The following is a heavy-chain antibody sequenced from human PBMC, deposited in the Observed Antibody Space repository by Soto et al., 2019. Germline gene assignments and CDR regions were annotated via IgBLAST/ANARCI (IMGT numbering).Heavy chain of an antibody. Sequence: SGPTLVNPTQTLTLTCTFSGFSLSTSGMCVSWIRQPPGKALEWLALIDWDDDKYYSTSLKTRLTISRDTSKNQVVLTMTNMDPVDTATYYCARMGVGATTYYFDSWGQGTLVTVYS. V-gene: IGHV2-70*01. CDR3: ARMGVGATTYYFDS. CDR1: GFSLSTSGMC. D-gene: IGHD1-26*01. J-gene: IGHJ4*02. CDR2: IDWDDDK.